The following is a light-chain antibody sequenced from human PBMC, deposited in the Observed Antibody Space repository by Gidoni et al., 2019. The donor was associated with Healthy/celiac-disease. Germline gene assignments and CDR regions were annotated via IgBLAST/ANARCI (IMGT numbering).Light chain of an antibody. J-gene: IGKJ1*01. CDR1: QCVSSN. Sequence: EIVMTQSPATLSVSPGERATLSCRASQCVSSNLAWYQQKPGQAPRLLIYGASTRATGIPARFSGSGSGTEFTLTISSLQSEDFEVYYCQQYNNWPRTFGQGTKVEIK. CDR2: GAS. V-gene: IGKV3-15*01. CDR3: QQYNNWPRT.